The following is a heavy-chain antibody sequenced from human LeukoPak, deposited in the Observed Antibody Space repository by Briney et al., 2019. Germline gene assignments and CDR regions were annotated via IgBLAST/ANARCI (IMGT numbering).Heavy chain of an antibody. V-gene: IGHV1-46*03. J-gene: IGHJ5*02. Sequence: GASVEVFCKASGYTFTSYYMHWVRQAPGQGLEWMGIINPSGGSTSYAQKFQGRVTMTRDTSTSTVYMELSSLRSEDTAVYYCARGGAARLIWFDPWGQGTLVTVSS. CDR3: ARGGAARLIWFDP. CDR2: INPSGGST. D-gene: IGHD6-6*01. CDR1: GYTFTSYY.